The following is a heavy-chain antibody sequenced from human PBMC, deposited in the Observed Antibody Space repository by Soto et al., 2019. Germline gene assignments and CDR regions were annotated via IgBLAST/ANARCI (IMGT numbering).Heavy chain of an antibody. D-gene: IGHD3-22*01. CDR1: GFTFSDYY. CDR3: ARDLGYYDSSGYFDY. J-gene: IGHJ4*02. Sequence: LRLSCAASGFTFSDYYMSWIRQAPGKGLEWVSYISSSDSIYYADSVKGRFTISRDNAKNSLYLQMNSLRAEDTAVYYCARDLGYYDSSGYFDYWGQGTMVTVYS. CDR2: ISSSDSI. V-gene: IGHV3-11*01.